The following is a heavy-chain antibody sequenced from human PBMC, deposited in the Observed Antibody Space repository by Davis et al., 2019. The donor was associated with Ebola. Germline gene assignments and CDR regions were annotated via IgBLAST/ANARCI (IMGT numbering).Heavy chain of an antibody. CDR1: GFTFSSYA. V-gene: IGHV3-23*01. D-gene: IGHD1-26*01. Sequence: GESLKISCAASGFTFSSYAMSWVRQAPGKGLEWVSAISGSGGSTYYADSVKGRFTISRDNSKNSLYLQMNSLRDEDTAVYYCARGGVGRELLGYWGQGTLVTVSS. CDR3: ARGGVGRELLGY. J-gene: IGHJ4*02. CDR2: ISGSGGST.